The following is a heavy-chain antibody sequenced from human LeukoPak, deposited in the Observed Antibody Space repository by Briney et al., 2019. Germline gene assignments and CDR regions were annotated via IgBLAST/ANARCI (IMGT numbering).Heavy chain of an antibody. J-gene: IGHJ4*02. V-gene: IGHV4-38-2*01. CDR2: IYHSGST. D-gene: IGHD3-10*01. CDR3: ARHPLNYYGSGSYLDY. CDR1: GYSISSGYY. Sequence: PSETLSLTCAVSGYSISSGYYWGWIRQPPGKGLEWIGSIYHSGSTYYNPSPKSRVTISVDTSKNQFSLKLSSVTAADTAVYYCARHPLNYYGSGSYLDYWGQGTLVTVSS.